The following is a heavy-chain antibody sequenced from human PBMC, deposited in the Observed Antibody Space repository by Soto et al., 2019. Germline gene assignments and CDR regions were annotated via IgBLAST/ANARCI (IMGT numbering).Heavy chain of an antibody. Sequence: GGSLRLSCAASGFTFSSYDMHWVRQATGKGLEWVSAIGTAGDTYYPGSVKGRFTISRENAKNSLYLQMNSLRAEDTAVYYCARGVVPAAIGADYYYYGMDVWGQGTTVTVSS. V-gene: IGHV3-13*01. CDR3: ARGVVPAAIGADYYYYGMDV. J-gene: IGHJ6*02. D-gene: IGHD2-2*01. CDR1: GFTFSSYD. CDR2: IGTAGDT.